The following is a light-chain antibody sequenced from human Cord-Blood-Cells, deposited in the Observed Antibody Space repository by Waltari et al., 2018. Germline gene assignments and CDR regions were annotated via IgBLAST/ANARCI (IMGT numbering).Light chain of an antibody. CDR2: DVS. CDR3: SSYTSSSTVV. Sequence: QSALTPPAPALGSPDHSSPFTSPGTTGHLGGNNYVPWYQQHPGNAPKLMIYDVSNRPSGVSNRFSGSKSGNTASLTISGLQAEDEADYYCSSYTSSSTVVFGGGTKLTVL. CDR1: TGHLGGNNY. J-gene: IGLJ2*01. V-gene: IGLV2-14*01.